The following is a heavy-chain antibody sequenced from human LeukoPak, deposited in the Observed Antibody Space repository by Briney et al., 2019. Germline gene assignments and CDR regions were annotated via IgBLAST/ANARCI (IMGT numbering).Heavy chain of an antibody. CDR1: GYTFTGYY. Sequence: ASVKVSCKASGYTFTGYYMHWVRQAPGQGLEWMGWINPNSGGTNYAQKFQGRVTMTRDTSISTAYMELSRLRSDDTAVYYCARARGYCSSTSCYTMDYWGQGTLVTVSS. CDR3: ARARGYCSSTSCYTMDY. J-gene: IGHJ4*02. CDR2: INPNSGGT. V-gene: IGHV1-2*02. D-gene: IGHD2-2*02.